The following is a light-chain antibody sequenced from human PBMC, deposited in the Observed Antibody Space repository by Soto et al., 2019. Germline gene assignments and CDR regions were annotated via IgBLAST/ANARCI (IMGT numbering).Light chain of an antibody. CDR1: QSISDT. J-gene: IGKJ1*01. Sequence: EIVMTQSPATLSVSPGGRATLSCRASQSISDTLAWYQQKPGQAPRLLIYGASKRATGLPARFSGSGSGTDLNLTISRLQSEDFAVYYCQKYNNWPEACGQGTKVDIK. CDR3: QKYNNWPEA. V-gene: IGKV3-15*01. CDR2: GAS.